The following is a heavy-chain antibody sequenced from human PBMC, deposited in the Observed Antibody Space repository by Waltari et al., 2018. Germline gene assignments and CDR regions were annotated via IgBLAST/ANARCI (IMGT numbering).Heavy chain of an antibody. Sequence: QVQLVQSGAAAKKPGSSVKVSCKAAGGPFSNYAINWVRQAPGQGLEWMGGIIPIFGTASFAQKFKGRLTITTDESTNTAYMELSSLRSEDTAMYYCATPAKYYDSWSGHPPFDYWGQGTLVTVSS. CDR3: ATPAKYYDSWSGHPPFDY. J-gene: IGHJ4*02. D-gene: IGHD3-3*01. CDR2: IIPIFGTA. V-gene: IGHV1-69*05. CDR1: GGPFSNYA.